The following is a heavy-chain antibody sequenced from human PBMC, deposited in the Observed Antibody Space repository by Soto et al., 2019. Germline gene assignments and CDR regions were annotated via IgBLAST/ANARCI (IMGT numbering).Heavy chain of an antibody. D-gene: IGHD4-4*01. CDR1: GGSMCGYY. CDR2: IYSSGVT. Sequence: SETRSLTCTVSGGSMCGYYSNWIRQPPGKGLEWIGYIYSSGVTNYNPSLKSRVTLSVDTSKNQFSLKLSSVTAADTAVYYCARHSYSKVGLFDYWGQGALVTVSX. V-gene: IGHV4-59*08. CDR3: ARHSYSKVGLFDY. J-gene: IGHJ4*02.